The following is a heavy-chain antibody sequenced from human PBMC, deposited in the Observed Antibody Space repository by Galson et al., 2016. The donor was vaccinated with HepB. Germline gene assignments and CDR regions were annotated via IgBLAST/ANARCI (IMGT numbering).Heavy chain of an antibody. Sequence: SETLSLTCAVSGVSIANNGSITNNYWWSWVRQSPGEGLEWIGEIYQTGTAHYNPSFTSRATISVDKSKNQISLSLASVTAADTAVYYCARGNLGTTASMALDYWGQGTLVSVSS. J-gene: IGHJ4*02. V-gene: IGHV4-4*02. CDR1: GVSIANNGSITNNYW. D-gene: IGHD1-26*01. CDR3: ARGNLGTTASMALDY. CDR2: IYQTGTA.